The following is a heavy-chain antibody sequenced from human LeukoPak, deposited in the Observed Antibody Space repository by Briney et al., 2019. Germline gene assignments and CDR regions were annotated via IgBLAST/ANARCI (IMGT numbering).Heavy chain of an antibody. CDR1: RLDIKVTY. Sequence: PGGSLRLSCPVSRLDIKVTYMTGSEQAPGKGLELVSVIYSGGSTHYADSVKGRFTISRDNAKNTLYLQMNSLRAEETAVYYCAREHSRGNPDPFDYWGQGTLVTVSS. V-gene: IGHV3-53*01. CDR3: AREHSRGNPDPFDY. D-gene: IGHD3-22*01. J-gene: IGHJ4*02. CDR2: IYSGGST.